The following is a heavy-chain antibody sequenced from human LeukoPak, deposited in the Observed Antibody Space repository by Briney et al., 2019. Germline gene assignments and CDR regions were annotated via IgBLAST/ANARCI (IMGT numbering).Heavy chain of an antibody. D-gene: IGHD3-22*01. V-gene: IGHV4-30-2*01. CDR1: GVSISSGGYS. J-gene: IGHJ3*02. Sequence: SETLSLTCAVSGVSISSGGYSWIWIRPPPGKGLEWIVYIYHSGSTYYNPSLKSRVNISVDRSKNQFSLKLSSVTAADTAVYYCARVSRYYDSSGYNDAFDIWGQGTMVTVSS. CDR2: IYHSGST. CDR3: ARVSRYYDSSGYNDAFDI.